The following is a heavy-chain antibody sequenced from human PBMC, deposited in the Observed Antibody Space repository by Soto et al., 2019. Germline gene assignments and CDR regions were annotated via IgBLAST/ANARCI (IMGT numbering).Heavy chain of an antibody. CDR2: INPNHGGT. J-gene: IGHJ4*02. V-gene: IGHV1-2*04. CDR3: ARDLLQMGTPRYPFHY. D-gene: IGHD3-9*01. Sequence: GASVKGSCKASGYTFSDYYIHWVRQAPGQGLEWMGWINPNHGGTNYAQRFQGWVTMTRDTSITTAYMELTSLKSDDTAMYYCARDLLQMGTPRYPFHYSGQGTLVTVSS. CDR1: GYTFSDYY.